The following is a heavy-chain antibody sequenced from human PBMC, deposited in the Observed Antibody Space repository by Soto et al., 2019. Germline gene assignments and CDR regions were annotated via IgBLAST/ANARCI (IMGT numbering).Heavy chain of an antibody. CDR2: TIPILGRS. J-gene: IGHJ6*02. CDR1: GGTFSSYA. Sequence: GASVKVSCKASGGTFSSYAISWVRQAPGQGLEWLGQTIPILGRSNYAQNFQGRVTMTADESTSTAYMELSSLTSGDTAVYYCAREGAADPQYYAMDVWGQGTTVTVSS. V-gene: IGHV1-69*10. D-gene: IGHD6-13*01. CDR3: AREGAADPQYYAMDV.